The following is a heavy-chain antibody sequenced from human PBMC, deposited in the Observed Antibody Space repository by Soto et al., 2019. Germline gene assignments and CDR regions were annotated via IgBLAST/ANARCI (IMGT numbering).Heavy chain of an antibody. CDR1: CYSFTSYG. V-gene: IGHV1-18*01. D-gene: IGHD3-22*01. Sequence: SVKVYCKGFCYSFTSYGISWVRLAPGQGLEWMGWISAYNGNTNYAQKLQGRVTMTTDTSTSTAYMELRSLRSDDTAVYYCARCSSGYSGWFDPWGQGTLVTVSS. J-gene: IGHJ5*02. CDR2: ISAYNGNT. CDR3: ARCSSGYSGWFDP.